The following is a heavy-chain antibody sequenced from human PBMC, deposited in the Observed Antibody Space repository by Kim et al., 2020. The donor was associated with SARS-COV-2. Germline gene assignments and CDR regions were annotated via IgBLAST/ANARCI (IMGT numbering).Heavy chain of an antibody. Sequence: SETLSLTCAVYVGSFNNHKWNWIRQPPGRGLEWIGEVDYSGDTSYNSSLQGRITLSIDTSKNQFSLKLTSVTAADTAVYYCARGARHLGQSSGWSGPQYYYYYMDVWGKGTTVTVSS. CDR1: VGSFNNHK. CDR2: VDYSGDT. CDR3: ARGARHLGQSSGWSGPQYYYYYMDV. D-gene: IGHD6-19*01. V-gene: IGHV4-34*01. J-gene: IGHJ6*03.